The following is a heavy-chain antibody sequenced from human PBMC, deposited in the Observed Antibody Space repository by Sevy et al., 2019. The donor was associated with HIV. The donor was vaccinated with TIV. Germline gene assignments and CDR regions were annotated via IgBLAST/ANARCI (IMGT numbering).Heavy chain of an antibody. CDR1: GYTFTNYG. V-gene: IGHV1-18*01. CDR2: ISAYNGNT. CDR3: AWSTAGLEDFYYGMDV. J-gene: IGHJ6*02. Sequence: ASVKVSCKASGYTFTNYGFCWVRQAPGQGLEWMGWISAYNGNTNYAQKFQGRVTMTTDTSTSTAYMELRRLRSDDTALYYCAWSTAGLEDFYYGMDVWGQGTTVTVSS. D-gene: IGHD3-10*01.